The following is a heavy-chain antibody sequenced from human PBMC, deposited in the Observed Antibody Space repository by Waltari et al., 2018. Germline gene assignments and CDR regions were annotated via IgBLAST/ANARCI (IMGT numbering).Heavy chain of an antibody. CDR1: GFRFGDYW. J-gene: IGHJ4*02. V-gene: IGHV3-74*01. CDR2: VNSDGSHT. CDR3: ARDTPGDGIDY. Sequence: EVQLEESGGGLAQPGGSLRLSCVASGFRFGDYWMHWVRQVPEKGLLWVSHVNSDGSHTTYADSVKGRFTVSRDNAKNTLYLQMNSLRAEDTAVYFCARDTPGDGIDYWGQGTLVTVSS. D-gene: IGHD7-27*01.